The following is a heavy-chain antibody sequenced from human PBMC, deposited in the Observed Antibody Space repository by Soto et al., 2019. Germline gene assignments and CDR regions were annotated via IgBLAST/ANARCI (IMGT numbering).Heavy chain of an antibody. D-gene: IGHD3-22*01. CDR1: GFTFGDYP. J-gene: IGHJ3*02. Sequence: PGGSLRLSCTSSGFTFGDYPVSWFRQAPGRGLEWVGFIRSKAYGETTEYAASVKGRFTISRDDSKSIAYLQMNSLKTEDTAVYYCNSILSKKGNSGYYLNAFDIWGQGTMVTVSS. CDR3: NSILSKKGNSGYYLNAFDI. CDR2: IRSKAYGETT. V-gene: IGHV3-49*03.